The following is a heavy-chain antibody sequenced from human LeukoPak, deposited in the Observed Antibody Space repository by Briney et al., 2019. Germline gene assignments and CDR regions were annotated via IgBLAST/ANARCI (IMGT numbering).Heavy chain of an antibody. D-gene: IGHD5-18*01. CDR1: GGSISSSSYY. Sequence: PSETLPLTRTVSGGSISSSSYYWGWIRQPPGKGLEWIGSIYYSGSTYYNPSLKSRVTISVDTSKNQFSLKLSSVTAADTAVYYCARQWIQLWFSPYNWFDPWGQGALISVSS. V-gene: IGHV4-39*01. CDR2: IYYSGST. CDR3: ARQWIQLWFSPYNWFDP. J-gene: IGHJ5*02.